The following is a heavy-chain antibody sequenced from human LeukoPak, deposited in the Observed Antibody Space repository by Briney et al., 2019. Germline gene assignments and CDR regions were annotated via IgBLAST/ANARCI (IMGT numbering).Heavy chain of an antibody. CDR1: GFTFSSYL. CDR2: IKQDGSEK. V-gene: IGHV3-7*01. Sequence: GGSLRLSCAASGFTFSSYLMSWVRQAPGKGLEWVANIKQDGSEKYYVDSVKGRFTISRDNAKNSLYLQMNSLRAEDTAVYYCARDKYSYGSSNGGYDYWGQGALVTVSS. CDR3: ARDKYSYGSSNGGYDY. J-gene: IGHJ4*02. D-gene: IGHD5-18*01.